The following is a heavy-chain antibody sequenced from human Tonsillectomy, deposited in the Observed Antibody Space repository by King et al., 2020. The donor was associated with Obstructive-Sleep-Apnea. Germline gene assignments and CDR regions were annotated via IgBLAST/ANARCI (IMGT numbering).Heavy chain of an antibody. CDR3: ARGAGLLWFGELLAYFDY. CDR2: IKQDGSEK. Sequence: VQLVESGGGLVQPGGSLRLSCAASGFTFSSYWMSWVRQAPGKGLEWVANIKQDGSEKYYVDSVKGRFTISRDNAKNSLYLQMNSLRAEDTAVYYCARGAGLLWFGELLAYFDYWGQGTLVTVSS. D-gene: IGHD3-10*01. CDR1: GFTFSSYW. V-gene: IGHV3-7*01. J-gene: IGHJ4*02.